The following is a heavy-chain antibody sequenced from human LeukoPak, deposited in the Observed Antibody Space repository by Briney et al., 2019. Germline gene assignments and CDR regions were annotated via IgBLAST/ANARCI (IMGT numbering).Heavy chain of an antibody. CDR1: GFTLSSYA. D-gene: IGHD6-6*01. CDR3: AKRAAPLYYFDY. CDR2: ISGNAGST. J-gene: IGHJ4*02. Sequence: GGSLRLSCAASGFTLSSYAMSWVRQAPGKGLEWVSLISGNAGSTYYADSVKGRFAISRDITKNTLYLRMNSLRAEDTAVYYCAKRAAPLYYFDYWGQGTLVTVSS. V-gene: IGHV3-23*01.